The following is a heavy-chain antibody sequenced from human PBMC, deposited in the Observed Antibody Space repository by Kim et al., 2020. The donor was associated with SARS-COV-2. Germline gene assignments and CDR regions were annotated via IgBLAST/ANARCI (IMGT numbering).Heavy chain of an antibody. CDR1: GGSISSGGYY. Sequence: SETLSLTCTVSGGSISSGGYYWSWIRQHPGKGLEWIGYIYYSGSTYYNPSLKSRVTISVDTSKNQFSLKLSSVTAADTAVYYCARANPEPNFITMVRGVTPYYYYYGMDVWGQGTTVTVSS. V-gene: IGHV4-31*03. J-gene: IGHJ6*02. D-gene: IGHD3-10*01. CDR2: IYYSGST. CDR3: ARANPEPNFITMVRGVTPYYYYYGMDV.